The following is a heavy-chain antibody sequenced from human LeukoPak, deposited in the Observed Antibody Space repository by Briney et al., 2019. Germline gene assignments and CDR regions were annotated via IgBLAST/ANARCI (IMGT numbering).Heavy chain of an antibody. J-gene: IGHJ4*02. CDR3: AKGSYYDSSGSFYFDY. CDR2: ISGSGDNT. Sequence: GGSLRLSCAASGFTFSSYAMSWVRQAPGKGLEWVSGISGSGDNTYYADSVKGRFTISRDNSKNTLYVQVNSLGTEDTAAYYSAKGSYYDSSGSFYFDYWGQGTLVTVSS. D-gene: IGHD3-22*01. V-gene: IGHV3-23*01. CDR1: GFTFSSYA.